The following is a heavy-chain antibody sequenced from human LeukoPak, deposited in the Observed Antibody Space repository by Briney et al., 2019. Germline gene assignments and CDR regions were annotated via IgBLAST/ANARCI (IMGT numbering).Heavy chain of an antibody. J-gene: IGHJ6*02. CDR1: GFPFNAYW. Sequence: PGGSLRLSCAASGFPFNAYWMTWVRQAPGKGLEWVAVIWFDGNNKDYADSVKGRFTISRDNSKNTLYLQMNSLRAEDAAVYYCARGIYRYDSGHYDMDVWGQGTTVTVSS. CDR3: ARGIYRYDSGHYDMDV. D-gene: IGHD5-18*01. CDR2: IWFDGNNK. V-gene: IGHV3-33*08.